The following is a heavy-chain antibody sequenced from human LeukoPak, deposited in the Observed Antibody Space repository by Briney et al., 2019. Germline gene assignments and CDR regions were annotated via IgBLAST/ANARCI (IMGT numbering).Heavy chain of an antibody. J-gene: IGHJ4*02. CDR3: ARHFAYSSSSYFDY. V-gene: IGHV4-59*08. CDR2: VYYTGST. CDR1: GGSVSNYY. D-gene: IGHD6-6*01. Sequence: SETLSLTCSVSGGSVSNYYWSWIRQPPGKGLEWIGYVYYTGSTNYNPSLKSRVTMFGDKSKNQFSLRLYSVTVADTAVYYCARHFAYSSSSYFDYWGQGSLVTVSS.